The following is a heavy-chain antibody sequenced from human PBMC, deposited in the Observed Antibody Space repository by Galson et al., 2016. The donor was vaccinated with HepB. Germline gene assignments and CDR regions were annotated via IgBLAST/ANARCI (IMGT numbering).Heavy chain of an antibody. V-gene: IGHV3-74*01. CDR2: INSDGSST. Sequence: SLRLSCAVSGVTFSTYWLHWVRQAPGKGLVWVSRINSDGSSTSYADSVQGRFTISRDNAKNPLYLQMNSLRAEDTAVYYCARDPKIRSNWYRGYFDYWGQGTLVTVSS. CDR1: GVTFSTYW. CDR3: ARDPKIRSNWYRGYFDY. J-gene: IGHJ4*02. D-gene: IGHD6-13*01.